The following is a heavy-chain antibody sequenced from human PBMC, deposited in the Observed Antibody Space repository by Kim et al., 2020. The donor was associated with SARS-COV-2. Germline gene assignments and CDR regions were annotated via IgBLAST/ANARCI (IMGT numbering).Heavy chain of an antibody. CDR2: IYSSGST. J-gene: IGHJ4*02. CDR3: ARVTPGEAFDY. D-gene: IGHD3-16*01. Sequence: SETLSLTCTVSGGSIINYYWTWIRQPPGKALEWIGYIYSSGSTKNNPSLRGRVTISVDTSKNQFSLKLTSVTAADTAVYYCARVTPGEAFDYWGQGTLVTVSS. V-gene: IGHV4-59*01. CDR1: GGSIINYY.